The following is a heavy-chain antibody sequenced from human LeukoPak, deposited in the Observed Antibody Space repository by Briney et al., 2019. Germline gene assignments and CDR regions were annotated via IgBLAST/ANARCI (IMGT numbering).Heavy chain of an antibody. Sequence: SEALSLTCAVSGGSFSGYYWTWIRQPPGKGLEWIGEINHSGSANYSPSLSSRVTISLDMSENQFSLKLTSVTAADTAVYYCARGQGTVTTHWGQGTLVTVSS. V-gene: IGHV4-34*01. D-gene: IGHD4-17*01. J-gene: IGHJ4*02. CDR1: GGSFSGYY. CDR2: INHSGSA. CDR3: ARGQGTVTTH.